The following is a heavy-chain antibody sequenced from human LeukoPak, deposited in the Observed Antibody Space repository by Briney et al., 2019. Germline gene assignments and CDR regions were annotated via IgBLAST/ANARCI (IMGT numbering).Heavy chain of an antibody. CDR1: GYSFTSYW. V-gene: IGHV5-51*01. CDR3: ARHFRSNSYYYYMDV. D-gene: IGHD6-13*01. CDR2: IYPGDSDT. Sequence: GESLKISCKGSGYSFTSYWIGWVRQMPGKGLEWMGIIYPGDSDTRYSPSFQGQVTISADKSICTAYLQWSSLKASDTAMYYCARHFRSNSYYYYMDVWGKGTTVTVSS. J-gene: IGHJ6*03.